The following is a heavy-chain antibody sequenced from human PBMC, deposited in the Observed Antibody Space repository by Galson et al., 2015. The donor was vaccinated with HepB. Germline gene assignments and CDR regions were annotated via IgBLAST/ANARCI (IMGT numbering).Heavy chain of an antibody. J-gene: IGHJ6*02. D-gene: IGHD6-13*01. Sequence: SLRLSCAASGFTVGSNYMSWVRQAPGKGLEWVSVIYSGGSTYYADSVKGRFTISRYNSKNTLYLQMNSRRAEDSAVYYCARAAAVRYYYYGMDVWGQGTTVTVSS. V-gene: IGHV3-66*02. CDR1: GFTVGSNY. CDR3: ARAAAVRYYYYGMDV. CDR2: IYSGGST.